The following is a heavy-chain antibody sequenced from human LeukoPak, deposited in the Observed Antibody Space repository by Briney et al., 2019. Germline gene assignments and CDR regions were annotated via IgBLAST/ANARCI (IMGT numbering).Heavy chain of an antibody. Sequence: GGSLRLSCAASGFTFSNYGMHWVRQAPGKGLERLSYISTSSSYIYYADSVKGRFTVSRNNAMNSLFLQMNSLIAEDTAVYYCARVGIRFLEQYYFDYWGQGTLVTASS. D-gene: IGHD3-3*01. V-gene: IGHV3-21*01. CDR1: GFTFSNYG. J-gene: IGHJ4*02. CDR2: ISTSSSYI. CDR3: ARVGIRFLEQYYFDY.